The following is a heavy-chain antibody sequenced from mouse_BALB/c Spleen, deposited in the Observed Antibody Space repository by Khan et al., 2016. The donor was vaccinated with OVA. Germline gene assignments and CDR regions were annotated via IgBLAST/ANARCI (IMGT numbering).Heavy chain of an antibody. CDR1: GYSITSDYA. V-gene: IGHV3-2*02. Sequence: QLEESGPGLVKPSQSLSLTCTVTGYSITSDYAWNWIRQFPGNQLELMGYISYSGSTNYNPALKSRISITRDTSKNQFFLQLNSVTTEDTATYYCARDGSRYNYAMDYWGQGTSVTVSS. J-gene: IGHJ4*01. CDR2: ISYSGST. CDR3: ARDGSRYNYAMDY. D-gene: IGHD2-3*01.